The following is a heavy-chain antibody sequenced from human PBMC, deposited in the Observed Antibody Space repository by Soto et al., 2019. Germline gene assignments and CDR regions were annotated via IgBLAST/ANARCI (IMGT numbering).Heavy chain of an antibody. CDR3: AALGTIFGVVAGGMDV. D-gene: IGHD3-3*01. CDR2: IYYSGST. Sequence: QVQLQESGPGLVKPSQTLSLTCTVSGGSISSGDYYWSWIRQPPGKGVEWICYIYYSGSTYYNPSLKSRVTIAADASKNQFSLKLSSVTAADTAVYYCAALGTIFGVVAGGMDVWGQGTTVTVSS. V-gene: IGHV4-30-4*01. J-gene: IGHJ6*02. CDR1: GGSISSGDYY.